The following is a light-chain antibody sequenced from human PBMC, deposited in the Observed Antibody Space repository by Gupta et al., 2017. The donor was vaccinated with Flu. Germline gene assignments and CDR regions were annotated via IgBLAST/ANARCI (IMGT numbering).Light chain of an antibody. CDR1: QSVTNIY. Sequence: GERATLSCRASQSVTNIYLSWYQQKPGQAPMLLIYAGSTGATDIPHRFSGSGSGTDFTLIINELEPEDFAIYYCQQYGSLPTFGGGTKVEI. CDR3: QQYGSLPT. CDR2: AGS. J-gene: IGKJ4*01. V-gene: IGKV3-20*01.